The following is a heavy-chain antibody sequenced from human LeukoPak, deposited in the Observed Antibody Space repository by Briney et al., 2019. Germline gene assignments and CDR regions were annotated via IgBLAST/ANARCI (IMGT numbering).Heavy chain of an antibody. CDR2: ISAYNGHT. Sequence: ASVKVSCKASGYTFTSYTISWVRQAPGQGLEWMGWISAYNGHTNYAQKYQGRVTMTTGTSTSTAYMELRSLRSDDTAVYYCARVDSSGWYHVVDYWGQGTLVTVSS. CDR3: ARVDSSGWYHVVDY. CDR1: GYTFTSYT. J-gene: IGHJ4*02. V-gene: IGHV1-18*01. D-gene: IGHD6-19*01.